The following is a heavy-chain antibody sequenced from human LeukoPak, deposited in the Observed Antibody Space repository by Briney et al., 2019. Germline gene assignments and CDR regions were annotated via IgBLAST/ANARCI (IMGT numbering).Heavy chain of an antibody. J-gene: IGHJ4*02. CDR1: GGSISSGSYY. CDR3: ARDGNWNYDY. Sequence: PSQTPSLTCTVSGGSISSGSYYWSWIRQPAGKGLEWIGRIYTSGSTNYNPSLKSRVTISVDTSKNQFSLKLSSVTAADTAVYYCARDGNWNYDYWGQGTLVTVSS. CDR2: IYTSGST. V-gene: IGHV4-61*02. D-gene: IGHD1-1*01.